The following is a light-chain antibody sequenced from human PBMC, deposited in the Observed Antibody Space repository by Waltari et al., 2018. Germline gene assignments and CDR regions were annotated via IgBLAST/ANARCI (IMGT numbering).Light chain of an antibody. J-gene: IGKJ1*01. V-gene: IGKV3-11*01. CDR3: QQRNNWPRT. Sequence: EIMLTQSPATLPLSPVESTTLTCRAGQGVSSYLVWYQQKPGQAPRLLIYAASTRSTGIPARFSGSGSATDFTPTISSIEPEDFAVYYCQQRNNWPRTFGQGTKVEIK. CDR1: QGVSSY. CDR2: AAS.